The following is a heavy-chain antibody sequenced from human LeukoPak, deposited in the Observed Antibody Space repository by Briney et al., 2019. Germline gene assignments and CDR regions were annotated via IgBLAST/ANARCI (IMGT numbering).Heavy chain of an antibody. D-gene: IGHD3-10*01. CDR2: IYYSGST. J-gene: IGHJ4*02. V-gene: IGHV4-39*07. Sequence: SETLSLTCTVSGDFISSSSYYWGWIRQPPGKGLEWIGSIYYSGSTYYNPSLKSRVTISVDTSKNQFSLKLSSVTAADTAVYYCARVTPPSGYYYGSESYYKGVYFDYWGQGTLVTVSS. CDR3: ARVTPPSGYYYGSESYYKGVYFDY. CDR1: GDFISSSSYY.